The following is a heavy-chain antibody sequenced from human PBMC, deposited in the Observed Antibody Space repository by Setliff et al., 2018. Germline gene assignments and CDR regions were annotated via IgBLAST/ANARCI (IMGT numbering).Heavy chain of an antibody. J-gene: IGHJ6*03. CDR2: IYYSGST. Sequence: SETLSLTCAVYGGSFSGYYWSWIRQPPGKGLEWIGYIYYSGSTNYNPSLKSRVTISVDTSKNQFSLKLSSVTAVDTAVYYCARDNVDTAMGLSYYYYYYMDVWGKGTTVTVSS. CDR1: GGSFSGYY. D-gene: IGHD5-18*01. V-gene: IGHV4-59*01. CDR3: ARDNVDTAMGLSYYYYYYMDV.